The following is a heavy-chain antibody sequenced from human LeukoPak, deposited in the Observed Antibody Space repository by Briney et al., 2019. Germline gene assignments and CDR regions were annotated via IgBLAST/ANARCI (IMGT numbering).Heavy chain of an antibody. CDR1: GFTFRSYE. CDR2: ISSSGSTI. J-gene: IGHJ4*02. V-gene: IGHV3-48*03. Sequence: PGGSLRLSCAASGFTFRSYEMNWVRQAPGKGLVWVSYISSSGSTIYYADSVKGRFTISRDNAKNSLYLQMNSLRAEDTAVYYCARDRGNGALDYWGQGTLVTVSS. CDR3: ARDRGNGALDY. D-gene: IGHD1-1*01.